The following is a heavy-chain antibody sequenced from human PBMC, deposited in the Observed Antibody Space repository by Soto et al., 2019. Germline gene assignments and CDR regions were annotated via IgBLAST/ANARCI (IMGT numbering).Heavy chain of an antibody. V-gene: IGHV4-34*01. CDR3: ARGVPDAPDKYYFDS. CDR2: IDHSGST. J-gene: IGHJ4*02. CDR1: GGSFSGYY. Sequence: PSETLSLTCAVYGGSFSGYYWSWIRQPPEKGLEWIGEIDHSGSTNQNPSLKSRVSISVDTSKNQFSLKLRSLTAADTAVYYCARGVPDAPDKYYFDSWGLGTLVTVSS.